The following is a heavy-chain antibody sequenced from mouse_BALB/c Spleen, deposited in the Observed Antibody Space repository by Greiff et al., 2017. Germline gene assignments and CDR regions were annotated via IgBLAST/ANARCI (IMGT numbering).Heavy chain of an antibody. CDR2: ISSGSSTI. CDR3: ARSGAGTYYAMDY. J-gene: IGHJ4*01. D-gene: IGHD4-1*01. Sequence: EVKLVESGGGLVQPGGSRKLSCAASGFTFSSFGMHWVRQAPEKGLEWVAYISSGSSTIYYADTVKGRFTISRDNPKNTLFLQMTSLRSEDTAMYDCARSGAGTYYAMDYWGQGTSVTVSS. CDR1: GFTFSSFG. V-gene: IGHV5-17*02.